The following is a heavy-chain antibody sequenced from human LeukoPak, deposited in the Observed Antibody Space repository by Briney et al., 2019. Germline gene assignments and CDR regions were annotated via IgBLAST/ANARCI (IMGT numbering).Heavy chain of an antibody. CDR1: GYTFTSYY. CDR3: ARDVDIVVVPPLSGFDP. V-gene: IGHV1-46*01. Sequence: ASVKVSCKASGYTFTSYYMHWVRQAPGQGLEWMGIINPSGGSTSYAQKFQGRVTMTRDTSTSTVYMELSSLRSEDTAVYYCARDVDIVVVPPLSGFDPWGQGTLVTVSS. CDR2: INPSGGST. J-gene: IGHJ5*02. D-gene: IGHD2-2*01.